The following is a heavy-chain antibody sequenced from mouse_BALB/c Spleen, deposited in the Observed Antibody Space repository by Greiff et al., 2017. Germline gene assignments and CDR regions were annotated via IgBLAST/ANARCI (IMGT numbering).Heavy chain of an antibody. D-gene: IGHD2-14*01. CDR2: IDPANGNT. V-gene: IGHV14-3*02. CDR3: ASTYRYDGYAMDY. CDR1: GFNIKDTY. Sequence: EVKLVESGAELVKPGASVKLSCTASGFNIKDTYMHWVKQRPEQGLEWIGRIDPANGNTKYDPKFQGKATITADTSSNTAYLQLSSLTSEDTAVYYCASTYRYDGYAMDYWGQGTSVTVSS. J-gene: IGHJ4*01.